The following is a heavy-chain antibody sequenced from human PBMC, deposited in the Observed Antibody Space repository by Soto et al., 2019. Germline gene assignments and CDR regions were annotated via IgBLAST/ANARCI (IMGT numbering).Heavy chain of an antibody. Sequence: QVQLVHSGAELKKPGASVKVSCKASGYTFTAYAMHWVRQAPGQGLEWMGWINPNSGDATYAQKFQGRVSMTIDTSITTAPMERGRRSYDETAVYYSAREASAFLALEDWGKGALGTVSA. D-gene: IGHD2-21*01. CDR1: GYTFTAYA. CDR3: AREASAFLALED. V-gene: IGHV1-2*02. CDR2: INPNSGDA. J-gene: IGHJ1*01.